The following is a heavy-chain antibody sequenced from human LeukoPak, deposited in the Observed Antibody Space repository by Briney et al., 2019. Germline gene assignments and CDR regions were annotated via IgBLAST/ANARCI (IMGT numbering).Heavy chain of an antibody. D-gene: IGHD3-22*01. Sequence: GGSLRLSCAASGFTFSSYWMSWVRQAPGKGLEWVTNIKQDGSEKYYVDSVKGRFTISRDNAKNSLYLQMNSLRVDDTALYSCARAYGNSGYYQLPIDFWGQGTLVTVSS. CDR1: GFTFSSYW. CDR2: IKQDGSEK. V-gene: IGHV3-7*03. CDR3: ARAYGNSGYYQLPIDF. J-gene: IGHJ4*02.